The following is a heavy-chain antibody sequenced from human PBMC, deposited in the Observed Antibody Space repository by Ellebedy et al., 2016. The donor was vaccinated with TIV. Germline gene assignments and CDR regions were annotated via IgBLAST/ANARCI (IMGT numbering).Heavy chain of an antibody. V-gene: IGHV3-23*01. CDR2: ITGLSAGDYR. CDR1: GFTFRTFA. CDR3: AKDDELSLTIRFDT. J-gene: IGHJ5*02. Sequence: PGGSLRLSCAASGFTFRTFAMSWVRQAPGQGLEWVSTITGLSAGDYRYYADSVKGRFTISSDNSKNTLYLQMNSLRAEDTAVYYCAKDDELSLTIRFDTWGQGTQVTVSS. D-gene: IGHD2/OR15-2a*01.